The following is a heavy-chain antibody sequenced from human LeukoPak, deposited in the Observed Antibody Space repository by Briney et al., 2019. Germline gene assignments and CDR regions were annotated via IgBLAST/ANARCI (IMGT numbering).Heavy chain of an antibody. J-gene: IGHJ3*02. D-gene: IGHD3-10*01. CDR1: GFTLGSYW. Sequence: GGSLRLSCAASGFTLGSYWMTWVRQAPRKGLEWAAAIKEDGSETYYVDSVKGRFTISRDNAKNSLYLQMNSLRAEDTAVYYCARDSSVYYGSGSYPLGAFDIWGQGTMVTVSS. CDR2: IKEDGSET. CDR3: ARDSSVYYGSGSYPLGAFDI. V-gene: IGHV3-7*01.